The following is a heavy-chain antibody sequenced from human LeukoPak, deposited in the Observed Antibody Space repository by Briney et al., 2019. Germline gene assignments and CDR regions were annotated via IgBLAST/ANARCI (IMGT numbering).Heavy chain of an antibody. Sequence: SVKVSCKASGGILSTYAISWVRQAPGPVLEWMGGIITRFNTANYAQKFQGRVTITADISTNTTYMELSSLRFEDTAVYYCARHGSGSYYTPPLDFWGQGTLVTVSS. V-gene: IGHV1-69*06. J-gene: IGHJ4*02. CDR3: ARHGSGSYYTPPLDF. D-gene: IGHD3-10*01. CDR2: IITRFNTA. CDR1: GGILSTYA.